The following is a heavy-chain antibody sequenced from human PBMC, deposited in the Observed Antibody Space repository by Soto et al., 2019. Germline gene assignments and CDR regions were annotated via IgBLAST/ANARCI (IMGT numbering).Heavy chain of an antibody. CDR3: ARGWGRIFDY. J-gene: IGHJ4*02. V-gene: IGHV4-34*01. Sequence: QVQLQQWGAGLLKPSETLSLTCAVYGGSFSGYYWNWIRQPPGKGLEWIGEINHSGGANYNPSLKXRVTISVDTPKTQFSLKLSSVTAADTAVYYCARGWGRIFDYWGQGTLVTVSS. D-gene: IGHD7-27*01. CDR2: INHSGGA. CDR1: GGSFSGYY.